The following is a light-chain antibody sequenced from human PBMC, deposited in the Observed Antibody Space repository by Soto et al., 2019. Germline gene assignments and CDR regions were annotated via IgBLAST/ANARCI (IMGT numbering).Light chain of an antibody. CDR3: QHYNSYSEA. J-gene: IGKJ1*01. V-gene: IGKV1-17*01. CDR2: SAA. Sequence: DIQLTQSPSSLSASVGDSVTISCRASQTTKNYLYWYQQKPGKAPKLLIDSAASLHGGVPSRFSGSGSGTEFTLTISSLQPDDFATYYCQHYNSYSEAFGQGTKVDTK. CDR1: QTTKNY.